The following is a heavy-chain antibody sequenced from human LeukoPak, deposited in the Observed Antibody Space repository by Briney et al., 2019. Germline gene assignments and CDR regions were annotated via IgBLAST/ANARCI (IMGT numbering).Heavy chain of an antibody. V-gene: IGHV3-74*01. CDR1: GFNFSYYW. CDR2: VNSDESDI. Sequence: PGGSLRLSCAASGFNFSYYWMHWVRQAPGKGLVWVSRVNSDESDITYADSVKGRFTISRDNAKNTLYLQMNGLRVEDTAVYYCVRVPTNSYGFGQWGQGSLVTVSS. CDR3: VRVPTNSYGFGQ. J-gene: IGHJ4*02. D-gene: IGHD5-18*01.